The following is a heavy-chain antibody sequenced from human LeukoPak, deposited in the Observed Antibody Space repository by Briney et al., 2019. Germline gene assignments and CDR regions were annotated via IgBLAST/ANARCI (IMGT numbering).Heavy chain of an antibody. CDR2: IYYSGST. D-gene: IGHD3-22*01. CDR1: GGSISSYY. J-gene: IGHJ3*02. Sequence: SETLSLTCTVSGGSISSYYWSWIRQPPGKGLEWIGYIYYSGSTNYNPSLKSRVTISVDTSKNQFSLKLSSVTAVDTAVYYCARDKGISGYSDAFDIWGQGTMVTASS. V-gene: IGHV4-59*01. CDR3: ARDKGISGYSDAFDI.